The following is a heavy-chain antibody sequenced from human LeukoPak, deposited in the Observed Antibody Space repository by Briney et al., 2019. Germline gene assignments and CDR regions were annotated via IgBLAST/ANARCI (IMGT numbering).Heavy chain of an antibody. V-gene: IGHV4-4*07. J-gene: IGHJ5*02. Sequence: PSETLSLTCTASGGSISSYYWSWIRQPAGKGLEWIGRIYTSGSTIYNPSLKSRVTISVDESKNQFSLKLSSVTAADTAVYYCAREGYYDFWSGHYNWFDPWGQGTLVTVSS. CDR1: GGSISSYY. CDR2: IYTSGST. D-gene: IGHD3-3*01. CDR3: AREGYYDFWSGHYNWFDP.